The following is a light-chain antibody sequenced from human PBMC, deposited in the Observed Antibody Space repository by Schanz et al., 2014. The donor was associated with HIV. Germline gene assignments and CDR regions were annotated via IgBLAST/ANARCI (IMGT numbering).Light chain of an antibody. CDR2: EVN. V-gene: IGLV2-8*01. J-gene: IGLJ1*01. Sequence: QSALTQPPSASGSPGQSVTISCTGTSRDIGSYNFVSWYQHHPAEPPKLIIYEVNKRPSGVPNRFSGSKSGNTASLTVSGLQAEDEADYYCSSKATGGRAPFVFGGGTKVTVL. CDR3: SSKATGGRAPFV. CDR1: SRDIGSYNF.